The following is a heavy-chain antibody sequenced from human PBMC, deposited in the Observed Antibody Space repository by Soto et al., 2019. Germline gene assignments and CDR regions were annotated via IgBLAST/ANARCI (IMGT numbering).Heavy chain of an antibody. J-gene: IGHJ4*02. Sequence: QLQLQESGSGLVKPSQTLSLTCAVSGGSISSGGYSWSWIRQPPGNGLEWIGYIYYSGTTSYNPSLKSRVTMSVDRSKNQISLKLSSVTAADTAVYYCARGEDSGSYWGYWGQGTLVTVSS. CDR1: GGSISSGGYS. D-gene: IGHD3-10*01. CDR3: ARGEDSGSYWGY. CDR2: IYYSGTT. V-gene: IGHV4-30-2*01.